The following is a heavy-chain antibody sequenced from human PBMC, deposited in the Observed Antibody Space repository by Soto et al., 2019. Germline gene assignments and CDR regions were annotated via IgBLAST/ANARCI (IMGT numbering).Heavy chain of an antibody. CDR3: ARDWFGGLGYFDY. CDR2: IYYSGST. CDR1: GGSVSSGSYY. Sequence: SETLSLTCTVSGGSVSSGSYYWSWIRQPPGKGLEWIGYIYYSGSTNYNPSLKSRVTISVDTSKNQFSLKLSSVTAADTAVYYCARDWFGGLGYFDYWGQGTLVTVPQ. J-gene: IGHJ4*02. D-gene: IGHD3-10*01. V-gene: IGHV4-61*01.